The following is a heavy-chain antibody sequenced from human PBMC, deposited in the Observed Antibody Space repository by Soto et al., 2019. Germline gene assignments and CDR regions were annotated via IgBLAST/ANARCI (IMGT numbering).Heavy chain of an antibody. D-gene: IGHD2-15*01. CDR3: ARDLEVVWFAP. V-gene: IGHV3-21*01. CDR2: ISSSSSYI. CDR1: GFTFSSYS. Sequence: EVQLVESGGGLVKPGGSLRLSCAASGFTFSSYSMNWVRQAPGKGLEWVSSISSSSSYIYYADSVKGRFTISRDNAKNSLGLQMNSLGAEDTAVYYCARDLEVVWFAPWGQGTLVTVSS. J-gene: IGHJ5*02.